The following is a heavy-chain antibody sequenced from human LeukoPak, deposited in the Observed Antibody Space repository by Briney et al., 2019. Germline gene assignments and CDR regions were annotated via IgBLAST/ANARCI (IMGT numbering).Heavy chain of an antibody. CDR2: IIPIFGTA. V-gene: IGHV1-69*05. D-gene: IGHD6-6*01. CDR3: ARVAAPPRIAFDI. Sequence: SVKVSCKASGYTFTSYDINWVRQAPGQGLEWMGGIIPIFGTANYAQKFQGRVTITTDESTSTAYMELSSLRSEDTAVYYCARVAAPPRIAFDIWGQGTMVTVSS. J-gene: IGHJ3*02. CDR1: GYTFTSYD.